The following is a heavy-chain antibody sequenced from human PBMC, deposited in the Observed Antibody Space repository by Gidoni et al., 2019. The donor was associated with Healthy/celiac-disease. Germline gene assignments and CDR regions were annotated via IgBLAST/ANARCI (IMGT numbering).Heavy chain of an antibody. Sequence: EVQLVESGGGLVKPGGSLRLSCAASGFTFSNAWMSWVRQAPGKGLEWVGHIKSKTDGGTTDYAAPVKGRFTISRDDSKNTLYLQMNSLKTEDTAVYYCTTDPHSSSAGWYFDLWGRGTLVTVSS. D-gene: IGHD6-6*01. CDR1: GFTFSNAW. CDR2: IKSKTDGGTT. CDR3: TTDPHSSSAGWYFDL. J-gene: IGHJ2*01. V-gene: IGHV3-15*01.